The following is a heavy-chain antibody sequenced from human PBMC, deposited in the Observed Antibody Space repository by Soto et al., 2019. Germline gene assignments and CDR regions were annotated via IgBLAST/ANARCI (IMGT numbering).Heavy chain of an antibody. J-gene: IGHJ6*02. CDR2: IWYDGNKK. V-gene: IGHV3-33*01. CDR1: GFTFSNYG. Sequence: GGSLRLSCAASGFTFSNYGMHWVRQAPGKGLEWVAVIWYDGNKKYYADSVKGRFTTSRDNSKNTLYLHLNSLRAEDTAVYYCARDRYTSSWYLYYYYGMDVWGQGTAVTVSS. D-gene: IGHD6-13*01. CDR3: ARDRYTSSWYLYYYYGMDV.